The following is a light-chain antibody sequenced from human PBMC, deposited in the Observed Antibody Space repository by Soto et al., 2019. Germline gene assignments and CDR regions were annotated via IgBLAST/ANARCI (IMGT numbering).Light chain of an antibody. CDR2: GDN. Sequence: VLTQPPSASGTPGQRVTISCSGSRSNIGTNTVNWYQQLPGVAPKLVIYGDNQRPSGVPDRFSGSNSGTSASLAISGLQSEDEADYYCAAWDDSLNGFYVFGTGTKVTVL. V-gene: IGLV1-44*01. CDR1: RSNIGTNT. J-gene: IGLJ1*01. CDR3: AAWDDSLNGFYV.